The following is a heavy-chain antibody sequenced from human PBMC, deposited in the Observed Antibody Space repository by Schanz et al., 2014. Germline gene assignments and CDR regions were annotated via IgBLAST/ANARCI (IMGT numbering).Heavy chain of an antibody. V-gene: IGHV3-30*02. D-gene: IGHD6-13*01. J-gene: IGHJ6*02. Sequence: VQLVESGGRLVKPGGSLRLSCAASGLTFSDYFMSWIRQAPGKGLEWVAFIRYDGSNKYYADSVKGRFTISRDNSKNTLYLQMNSLRAEDTAVYYCAKDLGPHSSSWYSYYYYGMDVWGQGTTVTVSS. CDR1: GLTFSDYF. CDR3: AKDLGPHSSSWYSYYYYGMDV. CDR2: IRYDGSNK.